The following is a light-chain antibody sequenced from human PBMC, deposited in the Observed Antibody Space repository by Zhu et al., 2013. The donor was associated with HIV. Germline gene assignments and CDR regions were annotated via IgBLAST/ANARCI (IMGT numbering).Light chain of an antibody. V-gene: IGKV2-30*02. Sequence: DVVMTQSPLSLPVTLGQPASISCRSSQSLVHSDGNTYLNWFHQRPGQSPRRLISKVSNRDSGVPDRFSGSGSGTDFTLKVSRVEAEDIGVYYCMQGTHWPWTFGQGPRWKSN. CDR3: MQGTHWPWT. CDR1: QSLVHSDGNTY. CDR2: KVS. J-gene: IGKJ1*01.